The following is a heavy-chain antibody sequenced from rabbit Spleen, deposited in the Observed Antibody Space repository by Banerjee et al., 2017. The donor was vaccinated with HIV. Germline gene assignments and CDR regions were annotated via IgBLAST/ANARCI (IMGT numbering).Heavy chain of an antibody. CDR3: ARSPYVLGYGDWTFVTTRLDL. Sequence: QEQLEESGGDLVKPEGSLTLTCTASGFDFSRSWWICWVRQAPGKGLEWIGCIYNGDGSTYYASWVNGRFTISRSTSLNTVTLQMTSPTAADTATYFCARSPYVLGYGDWTFVTTRLDLWGPGTLVTVS. D-gene: IGHD2-1*01. V-gene: IGHV1S47*01. J-gene: IGHJ3*01. CDR1: GFDFSRSW. CDR2: IYNGDGST.